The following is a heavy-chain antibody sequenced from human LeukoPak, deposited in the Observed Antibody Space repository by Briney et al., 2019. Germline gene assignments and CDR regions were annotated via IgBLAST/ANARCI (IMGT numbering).Heavy chain of an antibody. CDR2: IYSGGST. V-gene: IGHV3-66*01. CDR3: ARDHRNGSGTQGLDY. D-gene: IGHD3-10*01. J-gene: IGHJ4*02. Sequence: GGSLRLSCAASGFTVSSNYMSWVRQAPGKGLEWVSVIYSGGSTYYADSVKGRFTISRDNSKNTLYLQMNSLRAEDTAVYYCARDHRNGSGTQGLDYWGQGTLVTVSS. CDR1: GFTVSSNY.